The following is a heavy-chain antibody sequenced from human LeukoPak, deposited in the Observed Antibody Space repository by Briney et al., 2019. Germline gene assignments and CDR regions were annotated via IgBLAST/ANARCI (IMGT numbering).Heavy chain of an antibody. V-gene: IGHV3-21*01. CDR2: ISSSSSYI. CDR3: ARPPRCSGGSCYERVYYYYYYMDV. D-gene: IGHD2-15*01. CDR1: GFTFSSYS. Sequence: PGGSLRLSCAASGFTFSSYSMNWVRQAPGKGLEWVSSISSSSSYIYYADSVKGRFTISRDNAKNSLYLQMNSLRAEDTAVYYCARPPRCSGGSCYERVYYYYYYMDVWGKGTTVTVSS. J-gene: IGHJ6*03.